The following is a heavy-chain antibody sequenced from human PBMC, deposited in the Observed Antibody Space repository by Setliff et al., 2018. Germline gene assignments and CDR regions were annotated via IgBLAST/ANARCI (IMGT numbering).Heavy chain of an antibody. D-gene: IGHD2-21*01. J-gene: IGHJ3*02. CDR1: GGSFTDHF. CDR2: IYYSGST. CDR3: TLCGDRDTVDI. V-gene: IGHV4-31*11. Sequence: SETLSLTCAVYGGSFTDHFWSWIRQHPGKGLEWIGYIYYSGSTYYNPSLKSRVTISVDTSKNQFSLKLSSVTAEDTALYHCTLCGDRDTVDIWGQGTMVTVSS.